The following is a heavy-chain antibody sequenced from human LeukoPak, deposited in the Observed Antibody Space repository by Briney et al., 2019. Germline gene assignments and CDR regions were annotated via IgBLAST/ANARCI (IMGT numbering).Heavy chain of an antibody. D-gene: IGHD4-17*01. J-gene: IGHJ6*02. CDR2: IIPIFGTA. CDR3: ASGTTVNTYYYYGMDV. Sequence: GASVKVSCKASGGTFSSYAISWVRQAPGQGLEWMGGIIPIFGTANYAQKFQGRVTITADESTSTAYMELSSLRSEDTAVYYCASGTTVNTYYYYGMDVWGQGTTVTVSS. V-gene: IGHV1-69*01. CDR1: GGTFSSYA.